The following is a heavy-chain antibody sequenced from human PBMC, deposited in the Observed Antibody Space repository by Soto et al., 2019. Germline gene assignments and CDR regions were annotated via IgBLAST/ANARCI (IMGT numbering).Heavy chain of an antibody. CDR2: ISGSGGST. V-gene: IGHV3-23*01. Sequence: GGSLRLSCAASGFTFSSYAMSWVRQAPGKGLEWVSAISGSGGSTYYADSVKGRFTISRDNSKNTLYLQMNSLRAEDTAVYYCAKIYSGSYYVHWFDPWGQGTLVTVSS. CDR1: GFTFSSYA. CDR3: AKIYSGSYYVHWFDP. D-gene: IGHD1-26*01. J-gene: IGHJ5*02.